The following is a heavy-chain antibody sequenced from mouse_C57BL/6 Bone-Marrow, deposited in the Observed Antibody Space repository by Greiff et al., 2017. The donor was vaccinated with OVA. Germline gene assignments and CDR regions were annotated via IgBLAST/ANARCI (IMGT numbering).Heavy chain of an antibody. CDR2: IWTGGGT. D-gene: IGHD1-1*01. V-gene: IGHV2-9-1*01. Sequence: QVQLQQSGPGLVAPSQSLSITCTVSGFSLTSYAISWVRQPPGKGLEWLGVIWTGGGTNYNSALKTRLSISKDNSKSQVSLKMNSLQTDDTARYYCARSDYYGSSPWYFDVWGTGTTVTVSS. CDR3: ARSDYYGSSPWYFDV. J-gene: IGHJ1*03. CDR1: GFSLTSYA.